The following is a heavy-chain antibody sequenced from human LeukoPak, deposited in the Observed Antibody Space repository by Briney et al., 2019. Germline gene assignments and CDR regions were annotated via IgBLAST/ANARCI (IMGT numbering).Heavy chain of an antibody. D-gene: IGHD3-3*01. V-gene: IGHV6-1*01. Sequence: SQTPSLTCAISGDSVSSNSAAWNWIRQSPSRGLEWLGRTYFRSKWYNDYAVSVKSRITINADTSKNQFSLQLNSVTAEDTAVYYCARGLPRFLDYWGQGTLVTVSS. CDR1: GDSVSSNSAA. CDR2: TYFRSKWYN. J-gene: IGHJ4*02. CDR3: ARGLPRFLDY.